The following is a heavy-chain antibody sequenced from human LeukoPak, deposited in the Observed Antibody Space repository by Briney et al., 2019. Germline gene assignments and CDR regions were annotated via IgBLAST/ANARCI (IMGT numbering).Heavy chain of an antibody. J-gene: IGHJ4*02. CDR1: GGSVSSGSYY. CDR2: IYYSGST. CDR3: ARLSSGYFVN. Sequence: KPSETLSLTCTVSGGSVSSGSYYWSWIRQPPGKGLEWIGYIYYSGSTNYNPSLKSRVTISVDTSKNQFSLKLSSVTAADTAVYYCARLSSGYFVNWGQGTLVTVSS. D-gene: IGHD3-22*01. V-gene: IGHV4-61*01.